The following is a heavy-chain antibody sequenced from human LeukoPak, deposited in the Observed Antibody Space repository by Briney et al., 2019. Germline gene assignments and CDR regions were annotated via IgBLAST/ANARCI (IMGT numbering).Heavy chain of an antibody. V-gene: IGHV3-23*01. CDR2: ITNGGGTT. CDR1: GFTFGSYA. D-gene: IGHD6-19*01. J-gene: IGHJ4*02. Sequence: GGSLRLSCAASGFTFGSYAMSWVRQTPGKSLEWVSIITNGGGTTYYADSVRARFTISRDNSKNMLYLQMNSLRAEDTAVYYCVELSSGSGSKFGFDSWGQGTLVTVSS. CDR3: VELSSGSGSKFGFDS.